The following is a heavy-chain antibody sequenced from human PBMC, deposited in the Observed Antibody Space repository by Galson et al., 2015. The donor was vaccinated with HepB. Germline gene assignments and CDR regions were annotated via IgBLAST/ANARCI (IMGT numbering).Heavy chain of an antibody. CDR3: ARVSFYYYGMDV. CDR2: IKQDGSEK. D-gene: IGHD3-16*02. CDR1: GFTFSSYW. J-gene: IGHJ6*02. V-gene: IGHV3-7*01. Sequence: SLRLSCAVSGFTFSSYWLSWVRQAPGKGLEWVANIKQDGSEKYYVDSVKGRFTISRDNAKNSLYLQMNSLRAEDTAVYYCARVSFYYYGMDVWGQGTTVTVSS.